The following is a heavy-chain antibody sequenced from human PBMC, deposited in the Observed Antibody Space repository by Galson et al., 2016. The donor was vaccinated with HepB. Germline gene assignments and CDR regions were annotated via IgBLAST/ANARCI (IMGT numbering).Heavy chain of an antibody. CDR2: LTGRGDST. CDR1: GFTFRNHA. CDR3: ARDGGNPRWYFDL. D-gene: IGHD4-23*01. V-gene: IGHV3-23*01. J-gene: IGHJ2*01. Sequence: SLRLSCAASGFTFRNHAMSWVRQAPGKGLEWVLGLTGRGDSTYYADSVTGRFTISRDNSRNTLHLQVNSLRVEDTAIYYCARDGGNPRWYFDLWGRGTLVIVS.